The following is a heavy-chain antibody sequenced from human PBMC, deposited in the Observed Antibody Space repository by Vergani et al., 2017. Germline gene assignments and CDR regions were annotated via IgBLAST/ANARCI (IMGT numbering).Heavy chain of an antibody. CDR1: GGSISSYY. CDR2: IYYSGST. D-gene: IGHD4-17*01. CDR3: ARSPTVTTWGDALDI. Sequence: QVQLQESGPGLVKPSETLSLTCTVSGGSISSYYWSWIRQPPGKGLEWIGYIYYSGSTNYNPSLKSRVTISVDTSKNHFSMNLTSVTAADTAGYYCARSPTVTTWGDALDIWGQGTMVTVSS. J-gene: IGHJ3*02. V-gene: IGHV4-59*01.